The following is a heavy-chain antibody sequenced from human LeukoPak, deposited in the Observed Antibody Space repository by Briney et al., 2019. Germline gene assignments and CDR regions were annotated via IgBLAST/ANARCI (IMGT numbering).Heavy chain of an antibody. CDR3: ARRVVPAAPTVYFDY. J-gene: IGHJ4*02. V-gene: IGHV4-59*08. D-gene: IGHD2-2*01. Sequence: PSETLSLTCTVSGGSISSYYWSWIRQPPGKGLEWIGYIYYSGSTNYNPSLKSRVTISVDTSKNQFSLKLSSVTAADTAVYYCARRVVPAAPTVYFDYWGQGTLVTASS. CDR2: IYYSGST. CDR1: GGSISSYY.